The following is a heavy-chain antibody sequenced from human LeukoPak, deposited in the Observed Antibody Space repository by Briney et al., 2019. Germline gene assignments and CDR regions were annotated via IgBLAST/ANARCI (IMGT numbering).Heavy chain of an antibody. CDR2: ISAYNGNT. J-gene: IGHJ6*02. CDR1: GYTFTIYG. Sequence: GASVNVSFTASGYTFTIYGISWVRQAPGQGLEWMGWISAYNGNTNYAQKLQGRVTMTTDTSTSTAYMELRSLRSDDTAVYYCARWRERRTIFGVVTNYYYGMDVWGQGTTVTVSS. D-gene: IGHD3-3*01. CDR3: ARWRERRTIFGVVTNYYYGMDV. V-gene: IGHV1-18*01.